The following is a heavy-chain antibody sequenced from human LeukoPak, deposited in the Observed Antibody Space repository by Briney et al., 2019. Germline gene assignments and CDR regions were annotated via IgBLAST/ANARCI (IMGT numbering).Heavy chain of an antibody. CDR2: IYPTDSDT. V-gene: IGHV5-51*01. Sequence: GESLKISCKGSGYTFTRHWIGWVRQMPGKGLEWMGIIYPTDSDTRYSPSFQGQVTISADKSISTAYLQWSSLKASDTGMYYCARLTSTGQCSNWGQGTLVTVSS. J-gene: IGHJ4*02. CDR3: ARLTSTGQCSN. CDR1: GYTFTRHW. D-gene: IGHD1-14*01.